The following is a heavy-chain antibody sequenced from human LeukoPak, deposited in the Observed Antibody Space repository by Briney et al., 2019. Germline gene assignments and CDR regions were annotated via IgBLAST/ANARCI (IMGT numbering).Heavy chain of an antibody. Sequence: GASVKVSCKASGGTFSSYAISWVRQAPGQGLEWMGRIIPILGIASYAQKFQGRVTITADKSTSTAYMELSSLRSEDTAVYYCAITMVRGVIIGGWFDPWGQGTLVTVSS. D-gene: IGHD3-10*01. J-gene: IGHJ5*02. V-gene: IGHV1-69*04. CDR2: IIPILGIA. CDR3: AITMVRGVIIGGWFDP. CDR1: GGTFSSYA.